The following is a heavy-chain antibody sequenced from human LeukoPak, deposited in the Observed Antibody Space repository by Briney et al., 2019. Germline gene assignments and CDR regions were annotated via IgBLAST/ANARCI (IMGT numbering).Heavy chain of an antibody. CDR3: AKCSGYSSGWYSDY. D-gene: IGHD6-19*01. CDR2: ISGSGGSA. Sequence: GGSLRLSCAASGFTFSSYAMSWVRQAPGKGLEWVSAISGSGGSAYYADSVKGRFTISRDNSKNTLHLQMNSLRAEDTAVYYCAKCSGYSSGWYSDYWGQGTLVTVSS. V-gene: IGHV3-23*01. J-gene: IGHJ4*02. CDR1: GFTFSSYA.